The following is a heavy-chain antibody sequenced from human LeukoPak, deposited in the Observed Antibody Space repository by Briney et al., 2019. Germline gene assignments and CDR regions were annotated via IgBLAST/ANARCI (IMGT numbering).Heavy chain of an antibody. Sequence: GGSLRLSCAASGFTFSNYWMNWVRQAPGKGLEWVSHINGYGSSITHADSVKGRFTISRDNAMNTLYLQMDSLRAEDMAVYYCAKGGKYHFDSWGQGTLVTVSS. CDR1: GFTFSNYW. V-gene: IGHV3-74*01. D-gene: IGHD3-16*01. CDR2: INGYGSSI. J-gene: IGHJ4*02. CDR3: AKGGKYHFDS.